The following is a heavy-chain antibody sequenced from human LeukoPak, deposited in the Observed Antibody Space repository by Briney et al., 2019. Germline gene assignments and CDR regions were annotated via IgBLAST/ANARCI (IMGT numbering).Heavy chain of an antibody. D-gene: IGHD2-21*02. Sequence: GGSLRLSCAASGFTFSYYSMHWVRQAPGKGLGWVAVISYDGDNKDYADAVKGQVTISRDNSKSTQYLQMDSLRPGDTAVYYCARQGDTASWYFDYWGQGTLVTVSS. CDR1: GFTFSYYS. J-gene: IGHJ4*02. V-gene: IGHV3-30-3*01. CDR2: ISYDGDNK. CDR3: ARQGDTASWYFDY.